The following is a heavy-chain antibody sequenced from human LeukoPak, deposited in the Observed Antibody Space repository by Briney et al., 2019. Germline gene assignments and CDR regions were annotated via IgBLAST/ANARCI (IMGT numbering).Heavy chain of an antibody. V-gene: IGHV4-34*01. CDR1: GGSFSGYY. Sequence: SETLSLTCAVYGGSFSGYYWSWIRQPPGKGLEWIGEINHSGSTNYNPSLKSRVTISVDTSKNQFSLKLSSVTAADTAVYYCARGATTIDAFDIWGQGTMVTVSS. CDR3: ARGATTIDAFDI. CDR2: INHSGST. J-gene: IGHJ3*02. D-gene: IGHD5-12*01.